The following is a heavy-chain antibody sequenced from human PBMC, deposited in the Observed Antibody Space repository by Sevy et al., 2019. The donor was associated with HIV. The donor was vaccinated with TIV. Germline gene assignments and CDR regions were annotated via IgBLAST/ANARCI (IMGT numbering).Heavy chain of an antibody. D-gene: IGHD2-2*01. CDR2: IYWDDDK. V-gene: IGHV2-5*02. J-gene: IGHJ6*02. CDR3: AHSMGYCISTSCYSLSSGMDV. CDR1: GFSLSTSGVG. Sequence: SGPTPGEPTQTLTLTCTFSGFSLSTSGVGVGWIRQPPGKALEWLALIYWDDDKRYSPSLKSRLTITKDTSKNQVVLTMTNMDPVETATYYCAHSMGYCISTSCYSLSSGMDVWGQGTTVTVSS.